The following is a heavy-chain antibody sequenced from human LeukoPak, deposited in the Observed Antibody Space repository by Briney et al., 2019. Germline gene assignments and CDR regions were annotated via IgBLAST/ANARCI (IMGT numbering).Heavy chain of an antibody. CDR1: GFTFSPYR. J-gene: IGHJ3*02. CDR3: ARLAPYYGTGII. Sequence: GGSLRLSCAASGFTFSPYRMSWVRQAPGKGLEWVATIKEDGSEEYYVDSVKGRFTISRDNAKNSLYLQMSSLRAEDTAVYYCARLAPYYGTGIIWGQGTVVTVSS. D-gene: IGHD3-10*01. CDR2: IKEDGSEE. V-gene: IGHV3-7*01.